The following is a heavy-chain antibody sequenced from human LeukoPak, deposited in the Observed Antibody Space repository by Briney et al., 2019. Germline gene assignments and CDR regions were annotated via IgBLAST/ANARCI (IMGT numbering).Heavy chain of an antibody. Sequence: TSETLSLTCTVSGGSISSGGYYWSWIRQPPGKGLEWIGYIYHSGSTYYNPSLKSRVTISVDRSKNQFSLKLSSVTAADTAVYYCARAPKYYYDSSGYYSYFDYWGQGTLVTVSS. D-gene: IGHD3-22*01. CDR2: IYHSGST. J-gene: IGHJ4*02. CDR3: ARAPKYYYDSSGYYSYFDY. V-gene: IGHV4-30-2*01. CDR1: GGSISSGGYY.